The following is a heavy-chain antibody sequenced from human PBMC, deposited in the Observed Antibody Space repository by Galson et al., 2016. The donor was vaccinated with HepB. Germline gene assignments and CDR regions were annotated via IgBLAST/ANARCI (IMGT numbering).Heavy chain of an antibody. V-gene: IGHV3-53*01. CDR2: IYSGGGT. Sequence: SLRLSCAVSGFPFIHAWMSWVRQAPGKGLEWVSLIYSGGGTHYVDSVKGRFIISRDNSKNTLYLQMNSLRVEDTAVYYCARDRRGSGWYNDSWGQGILVTVSS. CDR1: GFPFIHAW. D-gene: IGHD6-19*01. CDR3: ARDRRGSGWYNDS. J-gene: IGHJ4*02.